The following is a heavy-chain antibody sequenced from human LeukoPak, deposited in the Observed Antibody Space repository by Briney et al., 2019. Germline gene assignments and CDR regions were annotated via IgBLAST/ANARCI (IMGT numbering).Heavy chain of an antibody. CDR2: FYYSGST. Sequence: SETLSLTCTVSGGSISSSSYYWGWIRQPPGKGLEWIGSFYYSGSTYYTPSLKSRVTISVDTSKNQFSLKLSSVTAADTAVYYCARDPSNGYSSSSYYAFDIWGQGTMVTVSS. J-gene: IGHJ3*02. CDR3: ARDPSNGYSSSSYYAFDI. D-gene: IGHD6-13*01. CDR1: GGSISSSSYY. V-gene: IGHV4-39*07.